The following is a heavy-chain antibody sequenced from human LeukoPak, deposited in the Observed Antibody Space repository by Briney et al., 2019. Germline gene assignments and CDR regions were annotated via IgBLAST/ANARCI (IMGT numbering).Heavy chain of an antibody. CDR2: IRYDGSNK. D-gene: IGHD6-19*01. V-gene: IGHV3-30*02. CDR3: AKDRGGPAVAGTVFDY. CDR1: GFTFNDYG. J-gene: IGHJ4*02. Sequence: PGGSLRLSCAASGFTFNDYGMHWVRQAPGKGLEWVTFIRYDGSNKYYADSVKGRFSISRDNSKNTLYLQMNSLRPEDTAVYYCAKDRGGPAVAGTVFDYWGQGTPVTVSS.